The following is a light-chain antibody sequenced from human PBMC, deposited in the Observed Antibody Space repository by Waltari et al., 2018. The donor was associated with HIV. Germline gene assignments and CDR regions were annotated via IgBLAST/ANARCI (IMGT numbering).Light chain of an antibody. CDR2: DAS. V-gene: IGKV3-11*01. CDR3: QQRSYWPFT. Sequence: EIVLTQSPATLSLSPGERATLSCRASQSVSTYLAWYQQKPGQAPRLLIYDASNRATGIPARFSGSGSGTDFTLTISSLEPEDFAVDYCQQRSYWPFTFGQGTKVEIK. J-gene: IGKJ2*01. CDR1: QSVSTY.